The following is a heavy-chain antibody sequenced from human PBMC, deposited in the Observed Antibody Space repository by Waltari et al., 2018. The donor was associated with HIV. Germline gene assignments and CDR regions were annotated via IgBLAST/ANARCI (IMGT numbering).Heavy chain of an antibody. CDR1: GGSFSGYY. CDR2: INHSGST. J-gene: IGHJ2*01. CDR3: ARGLHTTTVTTRYFDL. Sequence: QVQLQQWGAGLLKPSETLSLTRAVYGGSFSGYYWSWIRQPPGKGLEWIGEINHSGSTNYNPSLKSRLTISVDTSKNQFSLKLSSVTAADTAVYYCARGLHTTTVTTRYFDLWGRGTLVTVSS. D-gene: IGHD4-17*01. V-gene: IGHV4-34*01.